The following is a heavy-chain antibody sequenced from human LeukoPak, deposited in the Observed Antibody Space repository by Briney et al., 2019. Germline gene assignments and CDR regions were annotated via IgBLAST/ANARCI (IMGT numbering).Heavy chain of an antibody. CDR3: ASGSYCDC. CDR1: GFTFSSYW. CDR2: IKEDGSEK. J-gene: IGHJ4*02. V-gene: IGHV3-7*01. D-gene: IGHD1-26*01. Sequence: GGSLRLSCAASGFTFSSYWMTWVRQAPGKGLEWVANIKEDGSEKYYVDSVKGRFTISRDNAKNSLYLQMDSLRAEDTAVYYCASGSYCDCWGQGTLVTVSS.